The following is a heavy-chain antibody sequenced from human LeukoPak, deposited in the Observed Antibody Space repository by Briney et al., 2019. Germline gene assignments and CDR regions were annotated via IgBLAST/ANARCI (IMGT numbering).Heavy chain of an antibody. CDR3: AKGSYYDFWSGYLDY. CDR1: GFTVSSNY. CDR2: ISGSGGST. Sequence: PGGSLRLSCAASGFTVSSNYMSWVRQAPGKGLEWVSGISGSGGSTNYADSVKGRFTISRDNSKNTLYLQMNSLRAEDTAVYYCAKGSYYDFWSGYLDYWGQGTLVTVSS. D-gene: IGHD3-3*01. V-gene: IGHV3-23*01. J-gene: IGHJ4*02.